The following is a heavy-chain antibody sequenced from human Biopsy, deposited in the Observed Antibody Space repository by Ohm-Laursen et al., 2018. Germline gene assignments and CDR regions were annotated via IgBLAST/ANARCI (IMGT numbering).Heavy chain of an antibody. CDR2: TDTTSGTK. D-gene: IGHD1/OR15-1a*01. CDR1: GFSFSSYS. Sequence: SLRLSCAASGFSFSSYSMNWARQAPGKGLEWVSYTDTTSGTKFYADSVKGRFTISRDNAKNSLYLQMTSLRAEDTAVYFCGRGWWNRSSLFLDHWGQGSLVTVSS. V-gene: IGHV3-48*01. CDR3: GRGWWNRSSLFLDH. J-gene: IGHJ4*02.